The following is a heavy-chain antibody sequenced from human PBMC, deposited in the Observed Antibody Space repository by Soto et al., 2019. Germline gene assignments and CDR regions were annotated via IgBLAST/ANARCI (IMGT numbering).Heavy chain of an antibody. D-gene: IGHD3-16*01. Sequence: GGSLRLSCAASGFTFSDYFMSWIRQAPGKGLEWVSLIRGNDGSTHYADCVKGRFAISRDNSRNTLYLQMNSLRAEDTAVYFCVKGAWLDYWGQGNMVTVSS. CDR3: VKGAWLDY. CDR2: IRGNDGST. J-gene: IGHJ4*02. V-gene: IGHV3-23*01. CDR1: GFTFSDYF.